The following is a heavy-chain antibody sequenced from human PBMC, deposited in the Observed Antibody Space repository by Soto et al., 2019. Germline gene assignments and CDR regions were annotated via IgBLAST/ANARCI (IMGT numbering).Heavy chain of an antibody. V-gene: IGHV3-33*01. D-gene: IGHD3-3*01. CDR3: ARSQTYYDFWSGSGAHYYGMDV. CDR2: IWYDGSNK. Sequence: GGSLRLSCAASGFTFSSYGMHWVRQAPGKGLEWVAVIWYDGSNKYYADSVKGRFTISGDNSKNTLYLQMNSLRAEDTAVYYCARSQTYYDFWSGSGAHYYGMDVWGQGTTVTVSS. CDR1: GFTFSSYG. J-gene: IGHJ6*02.